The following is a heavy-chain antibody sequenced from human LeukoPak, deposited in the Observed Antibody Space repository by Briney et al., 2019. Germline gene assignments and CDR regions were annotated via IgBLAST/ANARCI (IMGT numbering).Heavy chain of an antibody. J-gene: IGHJ2*01. CDR2: IYYSGTT. CDR1: GGSINYYY. Sequence: SETLSLTCTVSGGSINYYYWSWIRQPPGKGLEWIGYIYYSGTTDYNSSLKSRVTISVDTSKNQFSLKLSSVTAADTAAYYCARFVASGGYWYFDLWGRGTLVTVSS. D-gene: IGHD6-19*01. V-gene: IGHV4-59*01. CDR3: ARFVASGGYWYFDL.